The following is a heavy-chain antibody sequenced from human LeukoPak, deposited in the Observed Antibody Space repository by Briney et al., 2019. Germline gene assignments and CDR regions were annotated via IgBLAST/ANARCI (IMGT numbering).Heavy chain of an antibody. V-gene: IGHV1-69-2*01. J-gene: IGHJ5*02. CDR3: ATGVSSSSGYNWFDP. CDR1: GYTFTDYY. D-gene: IGHD6-6*01. CDR2: VYPEDGET. Sequence: ATVKISCKVSGYTFTDYYMHWVQQAPGKGLEWMGLVYPEDGETIYAEKFQGRVTITPDTSTDTAYMELSSLRSEDTAVYYCATGVSSSSGYNWFDPWGQGTLVTVSS.